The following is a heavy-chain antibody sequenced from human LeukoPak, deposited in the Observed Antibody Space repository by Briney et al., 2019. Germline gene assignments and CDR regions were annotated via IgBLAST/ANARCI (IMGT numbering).Heavy chain of an antibody. V-gene: IGHV3-48*03. Sequence: PGGSLRLSCAASGFTFSSYGMNWVRQAPGKGLEWVSYISKTGSTIYYADSVRGRFTISRDNAKKSLYLQMNSLRVEDTAIYYCARDRGCSGGSCYPDYWGQGTLVTVSS. CDR1: GFTFSSYG. CDR2: ISKTGSTI. CDR3: ARDRGCSGGSCYPDY. J-gene: IGHJ4*02. D-gene: IGHD2-15*01.